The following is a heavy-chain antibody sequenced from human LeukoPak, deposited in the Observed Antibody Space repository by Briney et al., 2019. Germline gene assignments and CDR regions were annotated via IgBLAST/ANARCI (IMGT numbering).Heavy chain of an antibody. Sequence: GGSLRLSCAASGLTFSSYSMNWVRQAPGKGLEWVSYISSSSSTIYYADSVKGRFTISRDNSKNTLYLQMNSLRAEDTAVYYCAKARGCSNGVCYIRDYYYGMDVWGQGSTVTVSS. D-gene: IGHD2-8*01. CDR3: AKARGCSNGVCYIRDYYYGMDV. CDR2: ISSSSSTI. CDR1: GLTFSSYS. J-gene: IGHJ6*02. V-gene: IGHV3-48*01.